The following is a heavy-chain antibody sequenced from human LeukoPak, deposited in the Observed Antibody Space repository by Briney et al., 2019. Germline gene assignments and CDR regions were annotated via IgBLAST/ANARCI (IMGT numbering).Heavy chain of an antibody. V-gene: IGHV7-4-1*02. J-gene: IGHJ1*01. Sequence: ASVKVSCKASGYTFPNYAINWVRQAPGQGLEWMGWINTNTGNPTYAQGFTGRFVFSLDTSVSTAYLQISSLKAEDTAVYYCARPYSTAWSYEFFQHWGQGTLVTVSS. CDR3: ARPYSTAWSYEFFQH. D-gene: IGHD6-19*01. CDR2: INTNTGNP. CDR1: GYTFPNYA.